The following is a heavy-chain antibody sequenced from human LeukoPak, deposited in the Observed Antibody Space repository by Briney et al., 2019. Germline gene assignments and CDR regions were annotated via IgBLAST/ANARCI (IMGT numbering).Heavy chain of an antibody. CDR3: AKDRRIAAAGKYGMDV. CDR2: IKWNSGSI. J-gene: IGHJ6*02. D-gene: IGHD6-13*01. Sequence: GGSLRLSCAASGFTFDDYAMHWVRQAPGKGLEWVSTIKWNSGSIGYADSVKGRFTISRDNAKNSLYLQMNSLRPEDTALYYCAKDRRIAAAGKYGMDVWGQGTSVTVS. CDR1: GFTFDDYA. V-gene: IGHV3-9*01.